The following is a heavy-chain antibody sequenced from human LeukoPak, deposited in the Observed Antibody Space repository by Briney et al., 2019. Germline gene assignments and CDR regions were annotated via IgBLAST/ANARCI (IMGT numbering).Heavy chain of an antibody. J-gene: IGHJ4*02. CDR2: ISAYNGNT. Sequence: GASVKVSCKASGYTFTSYGISWVRQAPGQGLEWMGWISAYNGNTNYAQKLQGRVTMTTDTSTSTAYMELRSLRSDDTAVYYCARACPTTTYSSGWYHRWAPHPARYFDYWGQGTLVTVSS. CDR1: GYTFTSYG. V-gene: IGHV1-18*01. D-gene: IGHD6-19*01. CDR3: ARACPTTTYSSGWYHRWAPHPARYFDY.